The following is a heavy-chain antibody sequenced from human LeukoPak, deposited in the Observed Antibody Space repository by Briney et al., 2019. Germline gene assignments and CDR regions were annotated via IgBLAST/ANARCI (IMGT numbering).Heavy chain of an antibody. D-gene: IGHD4-23*01. Sequence: ASVKVSCKASGYTFTSYGISWVRQAPGQGLEWMGWISAYNGNTNYAQKLQGRVTMTTDTSTSTAYMELRSLRSDDTAVYYCARMSHAVVTLSCMDVWGQGTTVTVSS. CDR1: GYTFTSYG. V-gene: IGHV1-18*01. CDR2: ISAYNGNT. CDR3: ARMSHAVVTLSCMDV. J-gene: IGHJ6*02.